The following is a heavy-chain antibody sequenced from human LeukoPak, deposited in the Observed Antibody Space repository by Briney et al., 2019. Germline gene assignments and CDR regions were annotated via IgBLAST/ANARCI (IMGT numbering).Heavy chain of an antibody. CDR2: ISGSGGST. CDR1: GFTFSSYA. Sequence: PGGSLRLSCAASGFTFSSYAMSWVRQAPGKGLEWVSAISGSGGSTYYADSVKGRFTISRDNSKNTLYLQMNSLRAEDTAVYYCARLSRSSSWYFDYWGQGTLVTVSS. V-gene: IGHV3-23*01. J-gene: IGHJ4*02. CDR3: ARLSRSSSWYFDY. D-gene: IGHD6-13*01.